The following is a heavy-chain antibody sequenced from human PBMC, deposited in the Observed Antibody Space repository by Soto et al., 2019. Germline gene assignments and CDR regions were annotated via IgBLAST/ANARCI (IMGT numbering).Heavy chain of an antibody. CDR1: GFTFSSYA. CDR3: ARDKTLRYFDY. J-gene: IGHJ4*01. D-gene: IGHD2-21*02. V-gene: IGHV3-30-3*01. Sequence: QVQLVESGGGVVQPGRSLRLSCAASGFTFSSYALHWVRQAPGKGLEWVAVISYDGSNKYYADSVKGRFTISRDNSKNTLYLQLNSLRAEDTAVYYCARDKTLRYFDYWGQGTVVTVSS. CDR2: ISYDGSNK.